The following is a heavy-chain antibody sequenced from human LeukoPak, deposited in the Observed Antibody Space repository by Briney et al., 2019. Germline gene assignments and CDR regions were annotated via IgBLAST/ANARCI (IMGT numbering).Heavy chain of an antibody. CDR3: ASLRGSGWSTGVDY. D-gene: IGHD6-19*01. Sequence: SETLSLTCTVSGGSISSYYWSWIRQPPGKGLEWIGYIYYSGSTNYNPSLKSQVTISVDTSKNQFSLKLSSVTAADTAVYYCASLRGSGWSTGVDYWGQGTLVTVSS. CDR2: IYYSGST. J-gene: IGHJ4*02. CDR1: GGSISSYY. V-gene: IGHV4-59*01.